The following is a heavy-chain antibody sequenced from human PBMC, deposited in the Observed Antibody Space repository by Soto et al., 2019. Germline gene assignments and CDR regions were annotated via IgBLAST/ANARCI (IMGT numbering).Heavy chain of an antibody. V-gene: IGHV4-61*01. CDR3: ARDWYRCLHP. CDR1: GGSLSSQRHH. D-gene: IGHD1-26*01. CDR2: IYYSEST. J-gene: IGHJ5*02. Sequence: SETLCLPWTGSGGSLSSQRHHWSRIRHTQGTGLGWIRYIYYSESTHCNPSLKRRVTISVDTSNNHFSLNLWPVTAADTAVYHCARDWYRCLHPSGQGSHVTVS.